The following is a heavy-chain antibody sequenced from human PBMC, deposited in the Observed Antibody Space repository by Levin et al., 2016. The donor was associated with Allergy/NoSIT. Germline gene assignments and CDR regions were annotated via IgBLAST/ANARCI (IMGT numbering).Heavy chain of an antibody. CDR2: ISFDGINK. J-gene: IGHJ4*02. Sequence: GESLKISCAASGFTFSNYGMHWVRQAPGKGLEWVAVISFDGINKYYADSVKGRFTISRDNSKNTLYLQMNSLRAEDTAVYYCAKGIQWLDYWGQGTLVTVSS. D-gene: IGHD3-22*01. V-gene: IGHV3-30*18. CDR1: GFTFSNYG. CDR3: AKGIQWLDY.